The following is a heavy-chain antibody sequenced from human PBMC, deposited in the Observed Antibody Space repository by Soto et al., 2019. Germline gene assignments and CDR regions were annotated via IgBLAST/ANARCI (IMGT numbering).Heavy chain of an antibody. J-gene: IGHJ4*02. CDR1: GFTFSTYN. Sequence: PGGSLRLSCAASGFTFSTYNMNWVRQAPGKGLGWVSSISYSDSFIFYADSVKGRFTISRDNAKNSLYLQMNSLRAEDTTVYYCARVGFYSSSVYFDYWGQGTLVTVS. D-gene: IGHD6-6*01. V-gene: IGHV3-21*06. CDR2: ISYSDSFI. CDR3: ARVGFYSSSVYFDY.